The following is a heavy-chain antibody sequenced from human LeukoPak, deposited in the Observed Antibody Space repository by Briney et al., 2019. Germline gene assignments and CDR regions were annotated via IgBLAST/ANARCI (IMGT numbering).Heavy chain of an antibody. J-gene: IGHJ4*02. CDR2: ISSDGTNT. CDR1: GFTFSNYW. V-gene: IGHV3-74*01. Sequence: GGSLRLSCAASGFTFSNYWMHWVRQIPGKGLVWVSRISSDGTNTHYADSVKGRFTISRDNAENTLYLQMTSLRAEDTAVYYCARDPGHGNYINDYWGQGTLVTVSS. D-gene: IGHD4-17*01. CDR3: ARDPGHGNYINDY.